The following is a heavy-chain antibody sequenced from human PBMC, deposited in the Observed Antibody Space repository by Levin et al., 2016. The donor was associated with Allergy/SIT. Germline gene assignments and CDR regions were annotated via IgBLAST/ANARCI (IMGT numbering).Heavy chain of an antibody. Sequence: SVKVSCKASGGTFSSSTISWVRQAPGQGLEWMGGIIPILGTSNYAQKFQGRVTITADESTSTAYMELSSLRSEDSAVYYCARDRGYCSSSSCYSGLAFDSWGQGTLVTVSS. CDR3: ARDRGYCSSSSCYSGLAFDS. V-gene: IGHV1-69*13. CDR2: IIPILGTS. J-gene: IGHJ4*02. D-gene: IGHD2-2*01. CDR1: GGTFSSST.